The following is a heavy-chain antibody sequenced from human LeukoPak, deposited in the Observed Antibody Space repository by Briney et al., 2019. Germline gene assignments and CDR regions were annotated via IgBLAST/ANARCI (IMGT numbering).Heavy chain of an antibody. J-gene: IGHJ3*02. CDR2: ISSGSTYM. V-gene: IGHV3-21*01. CDR3: GRVGGRSKAAKGDAFDI. CDR1: GYTFSSYS. Sequence: GGSLRLSCAASGYTFSSYSMNWVRQAPGKGLEWVSSISSGSTYMYYADSVKGRFTISRDNAQNSMYLQMNSLRAEDTAVYYCGRVGGRSKAAKGDAFDIWGQGTMVVVSS. D-gene: IGHD6-6*01.